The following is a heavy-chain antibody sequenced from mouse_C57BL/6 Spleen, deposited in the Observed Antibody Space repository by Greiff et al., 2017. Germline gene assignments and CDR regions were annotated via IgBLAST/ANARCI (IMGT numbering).Heavy chain of an antibody. D-gene: IGHD2-5*01. J-gene: IGHJ2*01. CDR2: IHPNSGST. Sequence: QVQLKQPGAELVKPGASVKLSCKASGYTFTSYWMHWVKQRPGQGLEWIGMIHPNSGSTNYNEKFKSKATLTVDKSSSTAYMQLSSLTSEDSAVYYCASGSNYGGYWGQGTTLTVSS. V-gene: IGHV1-64*01. CDR1: GYTFTSYW. CDR3: ASGSNYGGY.